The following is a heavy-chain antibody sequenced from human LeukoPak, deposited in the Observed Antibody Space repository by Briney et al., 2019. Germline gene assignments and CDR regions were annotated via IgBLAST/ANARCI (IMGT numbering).Heavy chain of an antibody. Sequence: ASVKVSCKASGYTFTGYYMHWVRQAPGQGLEWMGWINPNSGGTNYAQKFQGRVTMTRDTSISTAYMELSRLRSDDTAVYYCARDATSYGDYAGDRFDPWGQGTLVTVS. V-gene: IGHV1-2*02. D-gene: IGHD4-17*01. CDR3: ARDATSYGDYAGDRFDP. CDR1: GYTFTGYY. CDR2: INPNSGGT. J-gene: IGHJ5*02.